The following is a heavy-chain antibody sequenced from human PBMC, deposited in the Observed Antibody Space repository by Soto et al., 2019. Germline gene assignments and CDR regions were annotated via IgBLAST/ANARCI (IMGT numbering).Heavy chain of an antibody. D-gene: IGHD3-9*01. CDR2: VYYTGST. Sequence: SETLSLTCTVACGSISNFYWSWIRQPPGKGLEWIGYVYYTGSTSYNPSLKRRVTFSADSSRGQFSLRLNSVTAADTAVYYCARTVLGPDLLADSFVDYYYYMDVWGQGTTVTVSS. CDR3: ARTVLGPDLLADSFVDYYYYMDV. V-gene: IGHV4-59*08. CDR1: CGSISNFY. J-gene: IGHJ6*03.